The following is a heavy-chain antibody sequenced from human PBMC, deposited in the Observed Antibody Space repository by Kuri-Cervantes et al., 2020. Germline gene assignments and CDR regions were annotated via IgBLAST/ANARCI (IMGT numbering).Heavy chain of an antibody. Sequence: GESLKISCAASGFTFSSYSMSWVRQAPGKGLEWVSSISSSSSYIYYADSVKGRFTISRDNAKNSLYLQMNSLRAEDTAVYYCARGGYYDSSGQDTDAFDIWGQGTMVTVSS. CDR2: ISSSSSYI. V-gene: IGHV3-21*01. J-gene: IGHJ3*02. CDR1: GFTFSSYS. D-gene: IGHD3-22*01. CDR3: ARGGYYDSSGQDTDAFDI.